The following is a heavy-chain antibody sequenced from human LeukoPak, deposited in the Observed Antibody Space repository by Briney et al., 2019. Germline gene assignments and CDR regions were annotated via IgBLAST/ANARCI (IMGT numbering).Heavy chain of an antibody. Sequence: ASVKVSCKTSGYTFTNYYIHWVRQAPGQGLEWMGLINPGGGNTNYAQNFQGRVTMTRDTSASTVYMELSSLRSEDTAIYYCARIRDGYNDAYDIWGQGTVVTVPS. CDR1: GYTFTNYY. CDR2: INPGGGNT. V-gene: IGHV1-46*01. D-gene: IGHD5-24*01. CDR3: ARIRDGYNDAYDI. J-gene: IGHJ3*02.